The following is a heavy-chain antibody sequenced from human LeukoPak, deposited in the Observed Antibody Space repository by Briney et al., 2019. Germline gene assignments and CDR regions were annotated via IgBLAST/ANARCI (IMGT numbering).Heavy chain of an antibody. CDR2: IRSKANSYAT. CDR3: TRHGLWLYYFDY. Sequence: PGGSLRLSCAASGFTFSGSAMHWVRPASGKGLEWVGHIRSKANSYATAYAASVKGRFTISSDDSRTTSYLQMNSLKTEDTAVYYCTRHGLWLYYFDYWGQGTLVTVSS. J-gene: IGHJ4*02. D-gene: IGHD5-18*01. V-gene: IGHV3-73*01. CDR1: GFTFSGSA.